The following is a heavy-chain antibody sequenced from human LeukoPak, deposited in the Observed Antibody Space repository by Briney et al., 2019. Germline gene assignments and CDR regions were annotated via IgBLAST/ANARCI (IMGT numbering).Heavy chain of an antibody. CDR2: INPNSGGT. D-gene: IGHD2-15*01. Sequence: ASVKVSCKASGYTFTGYYMHWVRQAPGQGLEWMGWINPNSGGTNYAQKFQGRVTMTRDTSISTAYMELSRLRSDDTAVYYCARDLGYRRGGSCYEFDYWGQGTLVTVSS. J-gene: IGHJ4*02. V-gene: IGHV1-2*02. CDR3: ARDLGYRRGGSCYEFDY. CDR1: GYTFTGYY.